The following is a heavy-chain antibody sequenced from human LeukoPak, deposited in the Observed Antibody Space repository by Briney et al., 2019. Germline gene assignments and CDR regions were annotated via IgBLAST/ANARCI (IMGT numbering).Heavy chain of an antibody. D-gene: IGHD1-1*01. CDR2: IYSDGST. J-gene: IGHJ4*02. CDR1: GFTVRSTY. CDR3: SRDGRAVAATTGY. Sequence: GGSLRLSCAASGFTVRSTYMSWVRQAPGKGLEWVSLIYSDGSTYYADSVKGRFTISRDTSKNTLYLQMNSLRAEDTAVYYCSRDGRAVAATTGYWGQGTLVTVSS. V-gene: IGHV3-53*01.